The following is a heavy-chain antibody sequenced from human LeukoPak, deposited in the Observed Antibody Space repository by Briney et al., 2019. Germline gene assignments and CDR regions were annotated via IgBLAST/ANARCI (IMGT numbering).Heavy chain of an antibody. CDR3: ARGRGWGLRFLDY. Sequence: PGGSLRLSCAASGLTLSSYWMTWVRQAPGKGLEWVANIKQDGSEKYYVDSVKGRFTISRDNAKNSLYLQMNSLRADDTAVYYCARGRGWGLRFLDYWGQGTLVTVSS. CDR1: GLTLSSYW. V-gene: IGHV3-7*01. J-gene: IGHJ4*02. CDR2: IKQDGSEK. D-gene: IGHD1-26*01.